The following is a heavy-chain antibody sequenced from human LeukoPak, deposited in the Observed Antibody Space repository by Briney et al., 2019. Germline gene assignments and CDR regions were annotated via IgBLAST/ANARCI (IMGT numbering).Heavy chain of an antibody. CDR2: INPSGGST. V-gene: IGHV1-46*01. CDR3: ARDFLGPLGSSPFDP. Sequence: ASVKVSCKASGYTFTSYYMHWVRQAPGQGLEWMGIINPSGGSTSYAQKFQGRVTMTRDTSTSTVYMELSSLRSEDTAVYYCARDFLGPLGSSPFDPWGQGTLVTVSS. D-gene: IGHD6-13*01. J-gene: IGHJ5*02. CDR1: GYTFTSYY.